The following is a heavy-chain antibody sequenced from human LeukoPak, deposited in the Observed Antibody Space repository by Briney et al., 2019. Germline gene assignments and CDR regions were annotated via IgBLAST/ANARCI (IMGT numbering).Heavy chain of an antibody. CDR1: GFTFSSYW. CDR2: ISSSSSYI. CDR3: ARGDLWFGELLAFDI. D-gene: IGHD3-10*01. J-gene: IGHJ3*02. Sequence: GGSLRLSCAASGFTFSSYWMSWVRQAPGKGLEWVSSISSSSSYIYYADSVKGRFTISRDNAKNSLYLQMNSLRAEDTAVYYCARGDLWFGELLAFDIWGQGTMVTVSS. V-gene: IGHV3-21*01.